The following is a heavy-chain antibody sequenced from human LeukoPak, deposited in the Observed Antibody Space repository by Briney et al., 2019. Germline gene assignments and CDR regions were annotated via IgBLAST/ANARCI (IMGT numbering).Heavy chain of an antibody. CDR2: ISAYSGNT. CDR1: GYTFTSYG. J-gene: IGHJ4*02. D-gene: IGHD3-22*01. V-gene: IGHV1-18*01. CDR3: ARGFGSYYDSSGYFVPVGY. Sequence: ASVKVSCKASGYTFTSYGISWVRQAPGQGLEWMGWISAYSGNTNYAQKLQGRVTMTTDTSTNTAYMELRSLRSDDTAVYYCARGFGSYYDSSGYFVPVGYWGQGTLVTVSS.